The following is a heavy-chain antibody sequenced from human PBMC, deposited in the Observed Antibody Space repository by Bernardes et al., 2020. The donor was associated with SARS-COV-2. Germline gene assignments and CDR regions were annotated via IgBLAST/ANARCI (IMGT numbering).Heavy chain of an antibody. D-gene: IGHD3-3*01. Sequence: SGTTLVKPTQTLTLTCTFSGFSLSTGGVGVGWIRQPPGEAPEWLALIYWNGNKHYSPSLESRLTITKDTSKNQVVLTMTNMDPVDTATYYCIRSPGNLWSTYFAYYYGIDVWGQGTTVTVSS. CDR3: IRSPGNLWSTYFAYYYGIDV. J-gene: IGHJ6*02. CDR2: IYWNGNK. CDR1: GFSLSTGGVG. V-gene: IGHV2-5*01.